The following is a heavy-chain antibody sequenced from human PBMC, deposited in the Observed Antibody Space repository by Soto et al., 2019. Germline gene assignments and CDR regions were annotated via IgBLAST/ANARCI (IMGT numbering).Heavy chain of an antibody. J-gene: IGHJ4*02. CDR1: GGSIRSYY. V-gene: IGHV4-59*01. D-gene: IGHD5-18*01. CDR3: ARGEADTAMVDS. Sequence: TSETLSLTCTVSGGSIRSYYWTWIRQPPGKGLEWLGYIFYSGSTFYNPSLKSRVTISIHTSKSQFSLQLTSVTAADTAVYYCARGEADTAMVDSWGQGTLVTVSS. CDR2: IFYSGST.